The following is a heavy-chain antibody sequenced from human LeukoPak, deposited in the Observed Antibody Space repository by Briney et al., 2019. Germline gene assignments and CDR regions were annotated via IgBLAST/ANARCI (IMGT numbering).Heavy chain of an antibody. CDR2: IYYSGST. CDR3: ARRIDGDYGFDP. Sequence: SETLSLTCTVSGGSISSYYWSWIRQPPGKGLEWIGYIYYSGSTNYNPSLKSRVTISVDTSKNQFSLKLSSVTAADTAVYYCARRIDGDYGFDPWGQGTLVTVSS. J-gene: IGHJ5*02. CDR1: GGSISSYY. D-gene: IGHD4-17*01. V-gene: IGHV4-59*01.